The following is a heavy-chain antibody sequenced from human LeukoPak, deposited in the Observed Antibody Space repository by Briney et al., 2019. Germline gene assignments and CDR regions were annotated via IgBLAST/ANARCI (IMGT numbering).Heavy chain of an antibody. V-gene: IGHV4-61*02. D-gene: IGHD3-22*01. CDR2: IYTSGST. CDR3: AREPIYYDSSGYYLSFDY. Sequence: SETLSLTCTVSGGSISSGNYYWSWIRQPAGKGLEWIGRIYTSGSTNYNPSLKSRVTMSVDTSKNQFSLKLSSVTAADTAVYYCAREPIYYDSSGYYLSFDYWGQGTLVTVSS. J-gene: IGHJ4*02. CDR1: GGSISSGNYY.